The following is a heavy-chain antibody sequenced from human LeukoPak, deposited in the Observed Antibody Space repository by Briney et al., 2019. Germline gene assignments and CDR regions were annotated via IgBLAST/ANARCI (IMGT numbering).Heavy chain of an antibody. J-gene: IGHJ4*02. CDR1: GFTFSSYE. Sequence: PGGSLRLSCAASGFTFSSYEMNWVRQAPGKGLEWVSSISSGTSYIYYADSVKGRFTISRDNAKNSLYLQMNSLRAEDTAVYYCARDLGWELPLGQLDYWGQGTLVTVSS. D-gene: IGHD1-26*01. CDR2: ISSGTSYI. CDR3: ARDLGWELPLGQLDY. V-gene: IGHV3-21*01.